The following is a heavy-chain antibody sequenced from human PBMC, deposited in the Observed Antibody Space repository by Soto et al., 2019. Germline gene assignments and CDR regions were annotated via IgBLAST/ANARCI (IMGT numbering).Heavy chain of an antibody. Sequence: QVQLVQSGAEVKQPGSSVKVSCKASGGTFSSYAISWVRQAPGQGLEWMGGIIPIVGSANYAQKFQGRVTITADESTSTAYMELSSLRSEDTAVYYCARSQGSSTSLEIYYYYYYGMDFWGQGTTVTVSS. J-gene: IGHJ6*02. CDR2: IIPIVGSA. D-gene: IGHD2-2*01. CDR1: GGTFSSYA. CDR3: ARSQGSSTSLEIYYYYYYGMDF. V-gene: IGHV1-69*01.